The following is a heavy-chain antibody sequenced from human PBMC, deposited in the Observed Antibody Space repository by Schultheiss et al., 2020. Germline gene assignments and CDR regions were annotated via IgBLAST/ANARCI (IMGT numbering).Heavy chain of an antibody. D-gene: IGHD4-17*01. CDR2: IYYSGST. CDR1: GGSISSGDYY. J-gene: IGHJ4*02. V-gene: IGHV4-61*08. CDR3: ARGAGTVTTVGADFDY. Sequence: SATLSLTCTVSGGSISSGDYYWSWIRQPPGKGLEWIGYIYYSGSTNYNPSLKSLVTISVDTSKNQFSLKLSSVTAADTAVYHCARGAGTVTTVGADFDYWGQGALVTGSS.